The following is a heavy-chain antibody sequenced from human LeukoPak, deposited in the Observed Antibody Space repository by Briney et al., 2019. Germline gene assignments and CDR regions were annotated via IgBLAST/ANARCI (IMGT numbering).Heavy chain of an antibody. Sequence: GGSLRLSCAASGFTFSNAWMSWVRRAPGKGLEWVSAMYTGGSTYYADSVKGRFTISRDNSKNTLYLQMNSLRVEDTAVYYCASHDWFDPWGQGTLVTVSS. CDR1: GFTFSNAW. CDR2: MYTGGST. J-gene: IGHJ5*02. CDR3: ASHDWFDP. V-gene: IGHV3-66*04.